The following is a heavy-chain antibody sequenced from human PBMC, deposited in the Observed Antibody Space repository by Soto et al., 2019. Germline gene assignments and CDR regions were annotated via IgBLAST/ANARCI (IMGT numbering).Heavy chain of an antibody. J-gene: IGHJ6*02. V-gene: IGHV5-51*01. CDR1: GYSFTSYW. CDR2: IYPGDSDT. CDR3: ARRQRDDFWSGYYTDYYYGMDV. D-gene: IGHD3-3*01. Sequence: PGESLKISCKVSGYSFTSYWIGCVRQMPGKGLEWMGIIYPGDSDTRYSPSFQGQVTISADKSISTAYLQWSSLKASDTAMYYCARRQRDDFWSGYYTDYYYGMDVWGQGTTVTVSS.